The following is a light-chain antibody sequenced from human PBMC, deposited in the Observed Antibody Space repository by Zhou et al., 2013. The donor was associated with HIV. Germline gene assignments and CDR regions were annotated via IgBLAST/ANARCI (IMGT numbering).Light chain of an antibody. CDR3: QQSFSNILS. CDR1: QNIGIY. J-gene: IGKJ4*01. V-gene: IGKV1-39*01. Sequence: DIHLTQSPSSLSASVGDRVIITCRASQNIGIYLNWFQKKPGKAPKLLIYSATSLQPGVPSRFTGSESGTDFSLTISSLQPEDFATYYCQQSFSNILSFGGGTKVEI. CDR2: SAT.